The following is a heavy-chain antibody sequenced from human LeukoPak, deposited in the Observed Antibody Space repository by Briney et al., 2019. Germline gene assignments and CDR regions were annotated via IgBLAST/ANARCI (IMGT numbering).Heavy chain of an antibody. Sequence: PSETLSLTCAVYGGSFSGYYWSWIRQPPGKGLEWIGEINHSGSTNYNPSLKSRVTISVDTSKNQFSLKLSPVTAADTAVYYCARVFVGYYYDSSGYYVDYWGQGTLVTVSS. CDR2: INHSGST. J-gene: IGHJ4*02. CDR1: GGSFSGYY. D-gene: IGHD3-22*01. CDR3: ARVFVGYYYDSSGYYVDY. V-gene: IGHV4-34*01.